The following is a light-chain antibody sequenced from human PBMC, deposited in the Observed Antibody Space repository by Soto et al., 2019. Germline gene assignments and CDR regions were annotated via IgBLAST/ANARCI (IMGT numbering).Light chain of an antibody. V-gene: IGKV1-5*03. CDR1: QSVGTY. CDR2: KAS. Sequence: DIQMTQSPSTLSASVGDRVTITCRASQSVGTYFAWFQQRPGKAPKGLISKASTLESGAPSRFTGSGSGTEFAITITSLQPEEFATYYCQQYYSYPWTFGQGTKG. J-gene: IGKJ1*01. CDR3: QQYYSYPWT.